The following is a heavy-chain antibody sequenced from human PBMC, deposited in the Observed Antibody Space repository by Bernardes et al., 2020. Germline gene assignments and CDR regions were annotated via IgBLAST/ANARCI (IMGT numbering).Heavy chain of an antibody. CDR2: IYHSGST. Sequence: SETLSLTCAVSGYSISSGYFWGWIRQPPGKGLEWIGSIYHSGSTYYNPSLKSRVTISVDTSKNQFSLKLSSVTAADTAVYYCARVLDQLPIKPLFDYWGQGTLVTVSS. CDR1: GYSISSGYF. CDR3: ARVLDQLPIKPLFDY. J-gene: IGHJ4*02. V-gene: IGHV4-38-2*01. D-gene: IGHD2-2*01.